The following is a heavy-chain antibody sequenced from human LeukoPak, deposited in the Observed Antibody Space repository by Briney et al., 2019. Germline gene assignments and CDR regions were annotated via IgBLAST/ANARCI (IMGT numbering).Heavy chain of an antibody. Sequence: ASVKVSCKVSGYTLTELSMHWVRQAPGKGLEWMGGFYPEDGETIYAQKFQGRVIMTEDTSTDTAYMELSSLRSEDTAVYYCATVIGQSSSPPSDWFDPWGQGTLVTVSS. CDR3: ATVIGQSSSPPSDWFDP. D-gene: IGHD2-2*01. J-gene: IGHJ5*02. CDR1: GYTLTELS. V-gene: IGHV1-24*01. CDR2: FYPEDGET.